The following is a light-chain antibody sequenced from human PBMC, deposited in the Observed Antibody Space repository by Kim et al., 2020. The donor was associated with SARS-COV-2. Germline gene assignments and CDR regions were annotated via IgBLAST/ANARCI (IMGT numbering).Light chain of an antibody. CDR1: ESISNN. Sequence: EIVMTQSPATLSVSPGERATLSCRASESISNNLAWYQHKPGQAPRLLIYGASTRATGIPARFSGSGSGTDFTLTVSSLQSEDYAVYYCHQYNSWTPGDTVGQGTKLKI. J-gene: IGKJ2*01. CDR3: HQYNSWTPGDT. V-gene: IGKV3-15*01. CDR2: GAS.